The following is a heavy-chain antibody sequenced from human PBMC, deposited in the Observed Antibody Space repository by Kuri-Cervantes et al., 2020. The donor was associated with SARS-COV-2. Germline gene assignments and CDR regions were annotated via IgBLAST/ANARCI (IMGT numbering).Heavy chain of an antibody. CDR2: IYHSGST. J-gene: IGHJ3*01. CDR3: VRVAIGGLYDAIDV. CDR1: GGSVSSGTYY. D-gene: IGHD6-25*01. Sequence: SETLSLTGTVSGGSVSSGTYYCAWIRQPPGKGLEWIAIIYHSGSTYYNPSLKSRVTISVDTSKRQFSLRLTSVTATDTAVYYCVRVAIGGLYDAIDVWGQGRMVTVSS. V-gene: IGHV4-39*07.